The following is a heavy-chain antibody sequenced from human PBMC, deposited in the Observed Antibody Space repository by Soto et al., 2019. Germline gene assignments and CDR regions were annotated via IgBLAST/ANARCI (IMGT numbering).Heavy chain of an antibody. V-gene: IGHV5-10-1*01. CDR2: IDPSDSYT. J-gene: IGHJ1*01. CDR1: GYSFTSYW. Sequence: PGESLKISCKGSGYSFTSYWITWVRQMPGRGLEWVGKIDPSDSYTTYNPSLKGHVILSVDKSMNTAYVQWTSLRASDTAMYFCGRDFGSGHADVWGQGTLVTVSS. D-gene: IGHD1-26*01. CDR3: GRDFGSGHADV.